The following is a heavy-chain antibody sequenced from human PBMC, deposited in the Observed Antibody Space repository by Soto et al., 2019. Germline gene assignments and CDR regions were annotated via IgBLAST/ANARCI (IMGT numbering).Heavy chain of an antibody. V-gene: IGHV3-53*04. CDR3: ARGMNDYGDYQHSGYYFDY. CDR1: GFTVSSNY. CDR2: IYSGGST. Sequence: GGSLRLSCAASGFTVSSNYMSWVRQAPGKGLEWVSVIYSGGSTYYADSVKGRFTISRHNSKNTLYLQMNSLRAEDTAVYYCARGMNDYGDYQHSGYYFDYWGQGTLVTVSS. J-gene: IGHJ4*02. D-gene: IGHD4-17*01.